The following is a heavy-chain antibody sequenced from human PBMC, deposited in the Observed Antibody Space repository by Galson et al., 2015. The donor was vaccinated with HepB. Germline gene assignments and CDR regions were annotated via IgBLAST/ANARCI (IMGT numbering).Heavy chain of an antibody. CDR2: ISGSSSTI. V-gene: IGHV3-48*01. Sequence: SLRLSCAASGFTFSSYSMNWVRQAPGKGLEWVSSISGSSSTIFYANSVKGRFTISRDNSRNTVYLQMNSLRAEDTAVYYCARDDCSTTSCLAYWGQGTLVTVSS. CDR3: ARDDCSTTSCLAY. J-gene: IGHJ4*02. D-gene: IGHD2-2*01. CDR1: GFTFSSYS.